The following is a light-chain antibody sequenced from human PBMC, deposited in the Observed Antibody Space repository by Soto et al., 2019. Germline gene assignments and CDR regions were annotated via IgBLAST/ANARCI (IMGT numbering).Light chain of an antibody. J-gene: IGLJ1*01. V-gene: IGLV2-11*01. CDR3: CLYAASYTYV. CDR2: DVT. Sequence: QSALTQPRSVSGSPGQSVSISCTGTSSDVGGYNYVSWYQQYPGKAPKLMVSDVTKRPSGVPDRFSGSKSGNTASLTISGLLAEDEADYYCCLYAASYTYVFGTGTKLTVL. CDR1: SSDVGGYNY.